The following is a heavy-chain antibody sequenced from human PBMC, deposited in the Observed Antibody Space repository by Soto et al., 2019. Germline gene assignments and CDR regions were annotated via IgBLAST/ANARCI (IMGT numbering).Heavy chain of an antibody. CDR1: GFTFSSYG. V-gene: IGHV3-30*18. CDR3: AKDLRIRQGSRFHNDGMDV. Sequence: GGSLRLSCAASGFTFSSYGMHWVRQAPGKGLEWVAVISYDGSNKYYADSVKGRFTISRDNSKNTLYLQMNSLRAEDTAVYYCAKDLRIRQGSRFHNDGMDVWVQGT. CDR2: ISYDGSNK. J-gene: IGHJ6*02. D-gene: IGHD3-3*01.